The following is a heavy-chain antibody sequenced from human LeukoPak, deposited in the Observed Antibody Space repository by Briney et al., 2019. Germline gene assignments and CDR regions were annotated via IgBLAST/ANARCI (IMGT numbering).Heavy chain of an antibody. CDR1: GFTFSSSG. J-gene: IGHJ3*02. Sequence: PGRSLRLSCAASGFTFSSSGMHWVRQAPGKGLEWVAVISYDGSNKYYADSVKGRFTISRDNSKNTLYLQMNSLRAEDTAVYYCAKDHRYYYDSSGYWDDAFDIWGQGTMVTVSS. CDR2: ISYDGSNK. V-gene: IGHV3-30*18. CDR3: AKDHRYYYDSSGYWDDAFDI. D-gene: IGHD3-22*01.